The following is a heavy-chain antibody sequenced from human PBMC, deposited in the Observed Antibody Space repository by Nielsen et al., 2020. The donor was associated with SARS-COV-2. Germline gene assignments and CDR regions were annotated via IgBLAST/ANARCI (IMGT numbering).Heavy chain of an antibody. D-gene: IGHD3-22*01. CDR2: IIPIFGTA. V-gene: IGHV1-69*01. CDR3: ATSRGSYYYDSSGYWAFDY. Sequence: WVRQAPGQGLEWMGGIIPIFGTANYAQKFQGRVTITADESTSTAYMELSSLRSEDTAVYYCATSRGSYYYDSSGYWAFDYWGQGTLVTVSS. J-gene: IGHJ4*02.